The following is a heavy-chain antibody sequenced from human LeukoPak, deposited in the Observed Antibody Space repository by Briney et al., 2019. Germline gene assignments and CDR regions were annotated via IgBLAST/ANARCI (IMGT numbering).Heavy chain of an antibody. D-gene: IGHD6-13*01. CDR1: GGSISSYY. V-gene: IGHV4-59*12. Sequence: SETLSLTCTVSGGSISSYYWSWIRQPPGKGLEWIGYIYYSGSTNYNPALKSRVTISVDTSKNQFSLKLSSVTAADTAVYYCARGGMAAAGIIDWDVDYWGQGTLVTVSS. CDR3: ARGGMAAAGIIDWDVDY. CDR2: IYYSGST. J-gene: IGHJ4*02.